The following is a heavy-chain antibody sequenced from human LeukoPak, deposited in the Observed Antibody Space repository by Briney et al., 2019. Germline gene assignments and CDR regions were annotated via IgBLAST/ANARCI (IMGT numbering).Heavy chain of an antibody. D-gene: IGHD4/OR15-4a*01. CDR3: ARGSYGGNPYYYYYYMDV. CDR2: INHSGST. J-gene: IGHJ6*03. V-gene: IGHV4-34*01. Sequence: PSETLSLTCAVYGGSSSGYYWSWIRQPPGKGLEWIGVINHSGSTNYNPSLKSRVTISVDTSKNQFSLKLSSVTAADTAVYYCARGSYGGNPYYYYYYMDVWGKGTTVTVSS. CDR1: GGSSSGYY.